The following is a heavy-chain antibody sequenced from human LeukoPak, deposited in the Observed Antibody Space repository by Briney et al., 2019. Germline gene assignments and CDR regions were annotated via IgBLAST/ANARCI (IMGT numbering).Heavy chain of an antibody. Sequence: GGSLRLSCAASGFTFSSYAMSWVRQAPGKGLEWVSAISGSGGSTYYADSVKGRFTISRDNSKNTLYLQMNSLRAEDTAVYYCAKDKGDSSGLLYYFDYWGQGTLVTVSS. J-gene: IGHJ4*02. D-gene: IGHD6-19*01. CDR1: GFTFSSYA. V-gene: IGHV3-23*01. CDR2: ISGSGGST. CDR3: AKDKGDSSGLLYYFDY.